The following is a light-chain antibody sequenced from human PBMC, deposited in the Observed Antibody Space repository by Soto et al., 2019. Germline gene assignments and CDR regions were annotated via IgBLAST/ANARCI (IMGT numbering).Light chain of an antibody. J-gene: IGKJ1*01. CDR2: SAS. CDR3: QKYDSAPT. V-gene: IGKV1-27*01. Sequence: ARVTITCRPSRGIGNALAWYQQKPGTVPKLLIHSASTLQSGVPSRFSGSGSGTDFTLTISSLQPEDVASYYCQKYDSAPTFGPGTKVDIK. CDR1: RGIGNA.